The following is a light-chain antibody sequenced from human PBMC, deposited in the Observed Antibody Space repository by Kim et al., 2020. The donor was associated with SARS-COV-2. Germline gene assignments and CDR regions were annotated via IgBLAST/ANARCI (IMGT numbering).Light chain of an antibody. V-gene: IGLV3-1*01. J-gene: IGLJ2*01. CDR3: QAWDSTTVV. CDR2: QDS. CDR1: KLGHKY. Sequence: SYELTQPPSVSVSPGQTANITCSGDKLGHKYACWYQHKPGQSPVLVIYQDSKRPSGFPERFSGSNSGNTATLTISGTQALDEADYYCQAWDSTTVVFGGGTQLTVL.